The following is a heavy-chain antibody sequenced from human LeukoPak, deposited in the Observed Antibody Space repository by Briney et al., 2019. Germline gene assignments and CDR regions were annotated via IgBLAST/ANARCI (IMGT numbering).Heavy chain of an antibody. CDR3: ASTVVRGVIISRRYFGY. V-gene: IGHV4-30-4*01. CDR2: IYYSGSA. J-gene: IGHJ4*02. Sequence: PSQTLSLTCTVSGGSISSGDYYWSWIRQPPGKGLEWIGYIYYSGSAYYTPSLKSRLTIPVDTSKNQFSLKLRSVTAADTAVYYCASTVVRGVIISRRYFGYWGQGTLVTVSS. CDR1: GGSISSGDYY. D-gene: IGHD3-10*01.